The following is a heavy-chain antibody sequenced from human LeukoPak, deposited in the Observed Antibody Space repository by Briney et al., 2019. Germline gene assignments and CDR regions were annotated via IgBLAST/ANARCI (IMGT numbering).Heavy chain of an antibody. V-gene: IGHV3-23*01. J-gene: IGHJ4*02. Sequence: GGSLRLSCAASGFTFSSYGMSWIRQAPGKGLEWVSAIGGRDGSTYYADSVKGRFTVSRDNSKNTLYVQMNSLRAEDTAVYYCAKGHYYGSGSLDYWGQGTLVTVSS. CDR1: GFTFSSYG. CDR2: IGGRDGST. CDR3: AKGHYYGSGSLDY. D-gene: IGHD3-10*01.